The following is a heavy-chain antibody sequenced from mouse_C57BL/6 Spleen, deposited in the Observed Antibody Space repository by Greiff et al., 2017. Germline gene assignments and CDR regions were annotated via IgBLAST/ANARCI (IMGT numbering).Heavy chain of an antibody. V-gene: IGHV1-80*01. CDR2: IYTGDGDT. Sequence: VQVVESGAELVKPGASVKISCKASGYAFSSYWMNWVKQRPGKGLEWIGQIYTGDGDTNYNGKFKGKATLTADKSSSTAYMQLSSLTSEDSAVYFCARGTTVVALYYFDYWGQGTTLTVSS. J-gene: IGHJ2*01. D-gene: IGHD1-1*01. CDR3: ARGTTVVALYYFDY. CDR1: GYAFSSYW.